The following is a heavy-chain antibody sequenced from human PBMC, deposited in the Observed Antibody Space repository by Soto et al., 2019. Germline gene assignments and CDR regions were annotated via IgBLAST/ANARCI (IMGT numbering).Heavy chain of an antibody. CDR2: IDPSDSYT. V-gene: IGHV5-10-1*01. Sequence: GESLKISCKGSGYSFTSYWISWVRQMPGKGLEWIGGIDPSDSYTNYSPSFQGHVTISADKSISTAYLQWSSLKASDTAMYYCARHPSPRYYDFWSGYPRQNYYYYGMDVWGQGTTVTVSS. CDR3: ARHPSPRYYDFWSGYPRQNYYYYGMDV. CDR1: GYSFTSYW. D-gene: IGHD3-3*01. J-gene: IGHJ6*02.